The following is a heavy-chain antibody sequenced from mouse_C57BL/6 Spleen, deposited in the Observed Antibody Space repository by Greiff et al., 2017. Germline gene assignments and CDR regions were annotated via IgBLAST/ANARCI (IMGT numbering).Heavy chain of an antibody. D-gene: IGHD1-1*01. V-gene: IGHV1-69*01. Sequence: VQLQQPGAELVMPGASVKLSCKASGYTFTSYWMHWVKQRPGQGLEWIGEIDPSDSYTNYNQKFKGKSTLTVDKSSSTAYMQLSSLTSEDSAVYYCARPGNYSGMDYWGQGTTLTVSS. CDR3: ARPGNYSGMDY. CDR1: GYTFTSYW. J-gene: IGHJ2*01. CDR2: IDPSDSYT.